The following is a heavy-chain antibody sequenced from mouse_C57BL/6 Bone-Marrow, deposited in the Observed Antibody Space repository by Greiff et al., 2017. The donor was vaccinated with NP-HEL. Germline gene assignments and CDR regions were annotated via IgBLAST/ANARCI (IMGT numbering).Heavy chain of an antibody. V-gene: IGHV1-4*01. J-gene: IGHJ3*01. Sequence: QVQLQQSGAELARPGASVKMSCKASGYTFTSYTMHWVKQRPGQGLEWIGYINPSSGYTKYNQKFKDKATLTADKSYSTAYMQLSSLTSEDSAVYYCARDSWDGGFAYWGQGTLVTVSA. CDR3: ARDSWDGGFAY. D-gene: IGHD4-1*01. CDR1: GYTFTSYT. CDR2: INPSSGYT.